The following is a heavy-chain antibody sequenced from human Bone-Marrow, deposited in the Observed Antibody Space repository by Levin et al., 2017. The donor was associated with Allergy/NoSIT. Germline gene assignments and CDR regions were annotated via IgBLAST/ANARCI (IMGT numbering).Heavy chain of an antibody. CDR1: GFTFTGFY. D-gene: IGHD6-19*01. J-gene: IGHJ5*01. Sequence: TGGSLRLSCKTSGFTFTGFYLHWVRQAPGQGLEWMGWINPNTGDTKYGQKFEGRVTLTLDTANTTANMDLNNLKSEDTAIYYCAREAVAGDFDSWGQGTLVTVSS. CDR3: AREAVAGDFDS. CDR2: INPNTGDT. V-gene: IGHV1-2*02.